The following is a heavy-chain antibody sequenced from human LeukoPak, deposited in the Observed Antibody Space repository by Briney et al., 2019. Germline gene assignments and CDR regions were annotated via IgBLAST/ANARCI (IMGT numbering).Heavy chain of an antibody. J-gene: IGHJ6*03. CDR3: AKHPGSGRRYYYYMDV. D-gene: IGHD3-10*01. CDR2: IRYDGSNK. CDR1: GFTFRNYG. Sequence: GGSLRLSCAASGFTFRNYGMHWVRQAPGKGLEWVAFIRYDGSNKYYADSVKGRFTISRDNSKNTLYLQMNSLRAEDTAVYYCAKHPGSGRRYYYYMDVWGKGTTVTVSS. V-gene: IGHV3-30*02.